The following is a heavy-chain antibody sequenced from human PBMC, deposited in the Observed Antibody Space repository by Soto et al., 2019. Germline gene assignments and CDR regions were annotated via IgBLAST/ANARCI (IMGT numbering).Heavy chain of an antibody. V-gene: IGHV4-34*01. J-gene: IGHJ6*02. CDR2: INHSGST. CDR1: GGSFSGYY. Sequence: PSETLSLTCAVYGGSFSGYYWSWIRQPPGKGLEWIGEINHSGSTNYNPSLKSRVTISVDTSKNQFSLKLSSVTAADTAVYYCARAPYLYDYGRPPWYYYYYGMDVWGQGTTVTVSS. CDR3: ARAPYLYDYGRPPWYYYYYGMDV. D-gene: IGHD4-17*01.